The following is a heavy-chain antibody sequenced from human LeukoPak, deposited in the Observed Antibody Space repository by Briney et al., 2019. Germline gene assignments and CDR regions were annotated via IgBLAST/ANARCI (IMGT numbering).Heavy chain of an antibody. CDR3: ARKAAGKVKGAFDI. CDR1: GFTFDDYG. J-gene: IGHJ3*02. D-gene: IGHD6-13*01. Sequence: GGSLRLSCAASGFTFDDYGMSWVRQAPGKGLEWVSGINWNGGSIGYADSVKGRFTISRDNAKNSLYLQMNSLRAEDTALYHCARKAAGKVKGAFDIWGQGTMVTVSS. V-gene: IGHV3-20*01. CDR2: INWNGGSI.